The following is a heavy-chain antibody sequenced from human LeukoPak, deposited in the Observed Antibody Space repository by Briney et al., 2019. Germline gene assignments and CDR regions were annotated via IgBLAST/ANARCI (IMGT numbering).Heavy chain of an antibody. J-gene: IGHJ4*02. Sequence: SETLSLTCTDSGGSISSYYWSWIRQPPGKGLEWIGYIYYSGSTNYNPSLKSRVTLSVDTSKNQFSLKLSSVTAAGTAVYYCARGGRGWYDILTGYRFDYWGQGTLVTVSS. CDR3: ARGGRGWYDILTGYRFDY. D-gene: IGHD3-9*01. V-gene: IGHV4-59*12. CDR2: IYYSGST. CDR1: GGSISSYY.